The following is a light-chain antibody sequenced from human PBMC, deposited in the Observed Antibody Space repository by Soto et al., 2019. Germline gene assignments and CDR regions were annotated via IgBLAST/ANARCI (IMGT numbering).Light chain of an antibody. V-gene: IGKV1-33*01. J-gene: IGKJ4*01. CDR2: DVS. CDR3: QQYYNVPPVT. Sequence: DIQMTQSPSSLSASVGDRVTITCQASQDISDHLNWYQQKPGKAPNLLISDVSNLERGVPSRFTGSRSGTDFTFTINSLQAEDVATYYCQQYYNVPPVTFGGATKVEFK. CDR1: QDISDH.